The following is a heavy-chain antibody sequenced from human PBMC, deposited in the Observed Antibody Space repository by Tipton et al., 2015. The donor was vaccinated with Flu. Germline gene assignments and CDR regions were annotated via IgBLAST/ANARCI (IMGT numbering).Heavy chain of an antibody. Sequence: SLRLSCAASGFTFSSYWMSWVRQAPGKGLEWVANIKQDGSEKYYVDSVKGRFTISRDNAKNSLYLQMNSLGAEDTAVYYCARDREYYYDSSGYLDYWGQGTLVTVSS. CDR3: ARDREYYYDSSGYLDY. J-gene: IGHJ4*02. V-gene: IGHV3-7*01. D-gene: IGHD3-22*01. CDR1: GFTFSSYW. CDR2: IKQDGSEK.